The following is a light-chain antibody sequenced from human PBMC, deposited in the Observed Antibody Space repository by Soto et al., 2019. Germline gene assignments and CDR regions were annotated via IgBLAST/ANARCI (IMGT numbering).Light chain of an antibody. CDR1: QSVSTS. CDR2: DAS. J-gene: IGKJ4*01. V-gene: IGKV3-11*01. CDR3: QQRSIWVT. Sequence: EIVLTQSPATMSLSPGERATLSCRASQSVSTSLAWYQQKPGQAPRLLLYDASNRATGIPARFSGSGSGTDFTLTISSLEPEDFAVYYCQQRSIWVTFGGGTKVDIK.